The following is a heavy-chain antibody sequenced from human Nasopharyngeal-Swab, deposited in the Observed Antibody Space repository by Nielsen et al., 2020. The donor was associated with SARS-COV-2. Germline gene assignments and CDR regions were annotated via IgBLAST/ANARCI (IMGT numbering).Heavy chain of an antibody. J-gene: IGHJ4*02. CDR1: GYRFTSYW. Sequence: GESLKISCKASGYRFTSYWIGWVRPMPGKGLEWVWIIYPGDSETRYSPSFQGQVTISAAKSISTAYLQWSRLKASDTVVYYWGRPLWSYADHFDYWGQGTLVTVSS. CDR2: IYPGDSET. V-gene: IGHV5-51*01. CDR3: GRPLWSYADHFDY. D-gene: IGHD1-26*01.